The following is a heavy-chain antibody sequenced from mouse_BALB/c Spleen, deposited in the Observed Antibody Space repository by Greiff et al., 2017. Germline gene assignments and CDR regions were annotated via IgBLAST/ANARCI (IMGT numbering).Heavy chain of an antibody. CDR2: INPDSSTI. Sequence: EVQLVESGGGLVQPGGSLKLSCAASGFDFSRYWMSWVRQAPGKGLEWIGEINPDSSTINYTPSLKDKFIISRDNAKNTLYLQMSKVRSEDTALYYCARGGLRSLYAMDYWGQGTSVTVSS. CDR3: ARGGLRSLYAMDY. V-gene: IGHV4-1*02. D-gene: IGHD1-1*01. CDR1: GFDFSRYW. J-gene: IGHJ4*01.